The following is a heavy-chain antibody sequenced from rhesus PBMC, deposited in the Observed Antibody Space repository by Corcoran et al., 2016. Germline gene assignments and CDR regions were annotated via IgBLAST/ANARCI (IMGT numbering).Heavy chain of an antibody. CDR1: GYSISRGYC. CDR2: ISYSGGT. V-gene: IGHV4-122*02. J-gene: IGHJ2*01. Sequence: QLQLKESGPGLVKPSETLSLTCAVSGYSISRGYCWSWIRQPPGKGLVWIGYISYSGGTLYNPSLKSRVTSSRTTSNDQLSLKLSYVTAAATAVYYCSGMGRYRRGWSAPSWYFDLWGPGTPITISS. D-gene: IGHD6S26*01. CDR3: SGMGRYRRGWSAPSWYFDL.